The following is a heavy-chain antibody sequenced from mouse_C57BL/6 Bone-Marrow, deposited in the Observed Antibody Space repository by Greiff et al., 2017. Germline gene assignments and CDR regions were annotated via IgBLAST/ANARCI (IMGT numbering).Heavy chain of an antibody. V-gene: IGHV1-82*01. CDR1: GYAFSSSW. D-gene: IGHD1-1*01. J-gene: IGHJ1*03. CDR2: IYPGDGDT. CDR3: ARAPVNYYGSRYFDV. Sequence: VHLVESGPELVKPGASVKISCKASGYAFSSSWMNWVKQRPGKGLEWIGRIYPGDGDTNYNGKFKGKATLTADTSSSTAYMQLSSLTSEDTAVYFAARAPVNYYGSRYFDVWGTGTTVTVSS.